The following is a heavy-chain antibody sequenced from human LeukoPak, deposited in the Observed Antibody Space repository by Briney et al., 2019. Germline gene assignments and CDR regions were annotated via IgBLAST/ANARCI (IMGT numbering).Heavy chain of an antibody. V-gene: IGHV3-21*01. CDR2: ISSSSSDI. CDR1: GFTFSTYN. D-gene: IGHD5-12*01. Sequence: GGSLRLSCAASGFTFSTYNMNWVRHAPGKGLEWVSSISSSSSDIYYADSMKGRFTISRDNAKNSVSLQMNSLRAEDTAVYYCARDGAVGSGNEFDHWGQGTLVTVSS. J-gene: IGHJ4*02. CDR3: ARDGAVGSGNEFDH.